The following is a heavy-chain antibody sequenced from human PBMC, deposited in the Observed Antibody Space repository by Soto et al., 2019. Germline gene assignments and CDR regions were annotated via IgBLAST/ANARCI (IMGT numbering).Heavy chain of an antibody. D-gene: IGHD6-19*01. Sequence: QITLKESGPTLVKPTQTLTLTCTFSGFSLSTSGVGVGWIRQPPGKALEWLALIYWDDDKRYSPSLKSRLTSTKDTSKSQVVLTMTNMDPVDTATYYCAHKRIAVAGRPQGAFDPWGQGTLVTVSS. J-gene: IGHJ5*02. CDR3: AHKRIAVAGRPQGAFDP. V-gene: IGHV2-5*02. CDR2: IYWDDDK. CDR1: GFSLSTSGVG.